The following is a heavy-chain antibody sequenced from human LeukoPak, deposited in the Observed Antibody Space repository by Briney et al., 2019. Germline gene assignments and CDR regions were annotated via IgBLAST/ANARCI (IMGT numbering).Heavy chain of an antibody. J-gene: IGHJ4*02. V-gene: IGHV4-59*08. CDR1: GGSISSYY. CDR2: IYYSGST. Sequence: SETLSLTCTVSGGSISSYYRSWIRQPPGKGLEWIGYIYYSGSTNYNPSLKSRVTISVDTSKNQFSLKLSSVTAADTAVYYFARHYSSSWYVRYFDYWGQGTLVTVSS. D-gene: IGHD6-13*01. CDR3: ARHYSSSWYVRYFDY.